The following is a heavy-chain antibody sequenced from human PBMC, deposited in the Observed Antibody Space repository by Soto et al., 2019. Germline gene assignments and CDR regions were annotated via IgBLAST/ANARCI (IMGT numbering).Heavy chain of an antibody. Sequence: ASVKLSCRASGYTFTSYGSSCGRQDPGQGLQGMGWISAYNGNTNYAQKLQRRVTMTTDTSTSTAYMELRSLRSDDTAVYYCAREAAVNPLLAEYFQHWGQGTLVTVSS. CDR2: ISAYNGNT. CDR3: AREAAVNPLLAEYFQH. CDR1: GYTFTSYG. V-gene: IGHV1-18*01. D-gene: IGHD6-13*01. J-gene: IGHJ1*01.